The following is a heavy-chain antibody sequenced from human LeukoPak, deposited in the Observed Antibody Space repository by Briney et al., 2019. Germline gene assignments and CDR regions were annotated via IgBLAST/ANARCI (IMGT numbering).Heavy chain of an antibody. CDR1: WFTLSGSA. CDR2: MKGKTESYAT. Sequence: QSGVSLRLSCAASWFTLSGSAIHWFRHASGKGLEWGARMKGKTESYATAYAESVKYRFTISRDDSENTVYLQMNSLQTEDTAVYYCSRLSDILMASTDVWGQGTTVTVSS. D-gene: IGHD2-8*01. CDR3: SRLSDILMASTDV. V-gene: IGHV3-73*01. J-gene: IGHJ6*02.